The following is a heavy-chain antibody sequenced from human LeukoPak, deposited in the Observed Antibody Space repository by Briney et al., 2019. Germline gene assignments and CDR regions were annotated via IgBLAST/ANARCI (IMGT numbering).Heavy chain of an antibody. CDR3: ASRFEWLSSFDY. D-gene: IGHD3-3*01. CDR2: ISDDGNVK. V-gene: IGHV3-30*03. J-gene: IGHJ4*02. Sequence: GRSLRLSCAASGFTFSRYAMHWVRQAPGKGLEWVALISDDGNVKYYPDSMKGRFTFSRDNSKNTLYLQMNNLRAEDTAVYYCASRFEWLSSFDYWGQGTLVTVSS. CDR1: GFTFSRYA.